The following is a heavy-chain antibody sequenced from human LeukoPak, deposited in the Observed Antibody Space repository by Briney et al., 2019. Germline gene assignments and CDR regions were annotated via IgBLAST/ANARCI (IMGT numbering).Heavy chain of an antibody. CDR1: GFSLSTFA. Sequence: GGSLRLSCAASGFSLSTFAMSWVRQAPGTGLEWVSATSGSDATTYYADSVKGRFTISRDNSKNTVYLQMNSLRDEDTAVYFCAKGLGESSTLFDYWGQGTLVTVSS. V-gene: IGHV3-23*01. CDR3: AKGLGESSTLFDY. CDR2: TSGSDATT. J-gene: IGHJ4*02. D-gene: IGHD3-16*01.